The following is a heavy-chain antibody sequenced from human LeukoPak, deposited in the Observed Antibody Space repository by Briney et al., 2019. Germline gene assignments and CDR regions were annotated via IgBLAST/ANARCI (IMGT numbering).Heavy chain of an antibody. CDR1: GGTFSSYA. V-gene: IGHV1-69*04. D-gene: IGHD4-17*01. Sequence: GASVKVSCKASGGTFSSYAISWVRQAPGQGLEWMGRIIPILGIANYAQKFQGRVTITADKSTSTAYMELSSLRSEDTAVYYCARESPTVTTEGGYWGQGTLVTVSS. CDR2: IIPILGIA. J-gene: IGHJ4*02. CDR3: ARESPTVTTEGGY.